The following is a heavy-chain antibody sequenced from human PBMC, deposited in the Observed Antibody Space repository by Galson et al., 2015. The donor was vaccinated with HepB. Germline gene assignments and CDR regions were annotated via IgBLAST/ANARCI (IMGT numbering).Heavy chain of an antibody. V-gene: IGHV3-23*01. CDR3: AKDGAYYDSSGYPRGAFDI. CDR2: ISGSGGST. CDR1: GFTFSSYA. J-gene: IGHJ3*02. D-gene: IGHD3-22*01. Sequence: SLRLSCAASGFTFSSYAMSWVRQAPGKGLEWVSAISGSGGSTYYADSVKGRFTISRDNSKNTLYLQMNSLRAEDTAVYYCAKDGAYYDSSGYPRGAFDIWGQGTMVTVSS.